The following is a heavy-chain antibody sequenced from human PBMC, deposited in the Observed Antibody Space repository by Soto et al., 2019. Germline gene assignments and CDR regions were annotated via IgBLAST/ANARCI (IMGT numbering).Heavy chain of an antibody. J-gene: IGHJ6*02. CDR2: ISSSSSHI. V-gene: IGHV3-21*01. CDR3: ARDGAYSPYGMDV. CDR1: GFTFSSYS. Sequence: GGLRLSCAASGFTFSSYSMNWVRQAPGKGLEWVSSISSSSSHIYYADSVKGRFTISRDNAKNSLYLQMNSLRAEDTAVYYCARDGAYSPYGMDVWGQGTTVTVSS. D-gene: IGHD1-26*01.